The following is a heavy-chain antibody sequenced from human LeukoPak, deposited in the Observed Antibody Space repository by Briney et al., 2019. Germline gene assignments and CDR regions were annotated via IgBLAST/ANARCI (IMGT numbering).Heavy chain of an antibody. J-gene: IGHJ5*02. CDR3: ARVIVSYRYDANWFDP. D-gene: IGHD2-8*01. Sequence: SQTLSLTCTVSGGSISGDGQSWSWIRQHPGKGLEWIGYIYYSGNSYYNPSLKSRVTISADTSENQFSLQLNSVTAADTAVYYCARVIVSYRYDANWFDPWGQGTLVTVSS. CDR1: GGSISGDGQS. CDR2: IYYSGNS. V-gene: IGHV4-31*03.